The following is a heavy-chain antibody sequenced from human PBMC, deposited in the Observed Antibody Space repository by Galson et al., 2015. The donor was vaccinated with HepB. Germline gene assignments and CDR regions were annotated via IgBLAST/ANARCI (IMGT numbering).Heavy chain of an antibody. D-gene: IGHD3-3*01. V-gene: IGHV3-21*01. CDR3: ARDMRGVNDFWSGYYYYFDY. Sequence: SLRLSCADSGFTFSSYSMNWVRQAPGKGLEWVSSISSSSSYIYYADSVKGRFTISRDNAKNSLYLQMNSLRAEDTAVYYCARDMRGVNDFWSGYYYYFDYWGQGTLVTVSS. CDR1: GFTFSSYS. CDR2: ISSSSSYI. J-gene: IGHJ4*02.